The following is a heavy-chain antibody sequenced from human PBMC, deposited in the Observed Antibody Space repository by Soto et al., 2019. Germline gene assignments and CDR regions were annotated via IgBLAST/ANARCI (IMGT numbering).Heavy chain of an antibody. D-gene: IGHD3-10*01. Sequence: PSETLCLTCTVAGGSSSSYDGSWIRQPPGKGLEWLGYIYYSGSTNYNPSLKSRVTISVDTSKNQFSLKLSSVTAADTAVYYCARAPRGNYGYPSYFDYWGQGTLVTVPQ. CDR3: ARAPRGNYGYPSYFDY. CDR1: GGSSSSYD. V-gene: IGHV4-59*01. J-gene: IGHJ4*02. CDR2: IYYSGST.